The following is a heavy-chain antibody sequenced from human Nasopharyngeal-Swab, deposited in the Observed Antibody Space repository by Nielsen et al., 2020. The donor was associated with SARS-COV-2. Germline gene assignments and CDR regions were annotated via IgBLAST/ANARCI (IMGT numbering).Heavy chain of an antibody. CDR2: ITPSGGAT. D-gene: IGHD6-13*01. V-gene: IGHV1-46*01. J-gene: IGHJ5*02. Sequence: WERQAPGQGLEWMGVITPSGGATNYARKFRGRVTMTRDPSTSTVYLDLSSLKSEDTAVYFCASEPGGMAAPGKHFDPWGQGTLVTVSS. CDR3: ASEPGGMAAPGKHFDP.